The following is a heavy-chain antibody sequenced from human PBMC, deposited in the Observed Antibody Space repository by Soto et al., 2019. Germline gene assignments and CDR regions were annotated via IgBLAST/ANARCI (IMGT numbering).Heavy chain of an antibody. V-gene: IGHV5-51*01. CDR1: GYSXTSYW. CDR2: IYPGDYDT. D-gene: IGHD5-18*01. CDR3: ARVYNYAYAFDF. J-gene: IGHJ4*02. Sequence: GESLKISCKASGYSXTSYWFGWVRQMPGKGLEWMGIIYPGDYDTRDSPSFQGQVTISADKSISTAYLQWSSLKASDTAMYYCARVYNYAYAFDFWGQGTLVTVSS.